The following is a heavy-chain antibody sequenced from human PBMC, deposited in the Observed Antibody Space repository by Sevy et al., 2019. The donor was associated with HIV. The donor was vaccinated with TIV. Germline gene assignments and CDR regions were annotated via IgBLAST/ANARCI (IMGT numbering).Heavy chain of an antibody. CDR2: ISGFNGDT. J-gene: IGHJ4*02. V-gene: IGHV1-18*01. D-gene: IGHD3-3*01. CDR1: GYTFTNYA. CDR3: VGGTTFYDFWTGGDY. Sequence: ASVKVSCKASGYTFTNYAISWVRQAPGQGLEWMGWISGFNGDTKNAEKFQGRFTMTTDTSTKTAYMDLRSLRSEDTAVYYCVGGTTFYDFWTGGDYWGQGTLVTVSS.